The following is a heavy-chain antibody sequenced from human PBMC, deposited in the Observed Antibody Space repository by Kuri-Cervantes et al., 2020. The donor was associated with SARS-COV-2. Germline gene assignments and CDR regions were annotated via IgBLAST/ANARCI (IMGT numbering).Heavy chain of an antibody. CDR1: GFSFSSYW. Sequence: GGSLRLSCEASGFSFSSYWMHWVRQAPGRGLMWVAHIKIEGTSTSYPDAVRGRFTVSRDNAKNTVYLQMNSLGVEDSAVYSCAKTNEVLAFYYYYMDVWGKGTTVTVSS. D-gene: IGHD4/OR15-4a*01. J-gene: IGHJ6*03. CDR3: AKTNEVLAFYYYYMDV. V-gene: IGHV3-74*01. CDR2: IKIEGTST.